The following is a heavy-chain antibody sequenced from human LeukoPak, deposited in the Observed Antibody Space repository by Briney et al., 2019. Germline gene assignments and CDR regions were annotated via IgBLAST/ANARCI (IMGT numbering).Heavy chain of an antibody. V-gene: IGHV3-48*03. CDR2: ISTSGSTV. CDR3: ARELNPDVEMPTIGDFYY. Sequence: GGSLRLSCAASGFTFSSYEMSWVRQAPGKGLEWVSYISTSGSTVYYADSVKGRFTISRDNAKNSLCLQMNSLRAEDTAVYYCARELNPDVEMPTIGDFYYWGQGTLVTVSS. D-gene: IGHD5-24*01. J-gene: IGHJ4*02. CDR1: GFTFSSYE.